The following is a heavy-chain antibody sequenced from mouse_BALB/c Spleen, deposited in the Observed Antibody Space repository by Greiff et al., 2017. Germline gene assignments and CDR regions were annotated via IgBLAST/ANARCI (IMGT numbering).Heavy chain of an antibody. CDR2: ISSGGSYT. CDR1: GFTFRSYA. Sequence: DVKLVESGGGLVKPGGSLKLSCAASGFTFRSYALSWVRQTPEKRLEWVATISSGGSYTYYPDSVKGRFTISRDNAKNTLYLQMSSLRSEDTAMYYCARDWYFDVWGAGTTVTVSS. V-gene: IGHV5-9-3*01. CDR3: ARDWYFDV. J-gene: IGHJ1*01.